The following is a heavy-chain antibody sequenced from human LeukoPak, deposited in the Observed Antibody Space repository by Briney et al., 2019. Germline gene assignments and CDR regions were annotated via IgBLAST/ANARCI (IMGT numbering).Heavy chain of an antibody. J-gene: IGHJ6*03. CDR3: ARGRRLVPYYYYYYMDV. CDR2: INSDGINT. V-gene: IGHV3-74*01. Sequence: GGSLRLSCAASGFTFSNYWMHWVRQAPGKGLVWVSRINSDGINTSYADSVKGRFTISRDNAKNTLNLQMNSLRAEDTAVYYCARGRRLVPYYYYYYMDVWGKGTTVTVSS. D-gene: IGHD6-6*01. CDR1: GFTFSNYW.